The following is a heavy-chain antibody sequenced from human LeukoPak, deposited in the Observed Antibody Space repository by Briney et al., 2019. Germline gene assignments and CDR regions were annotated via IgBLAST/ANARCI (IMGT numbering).Heavy chain of an antibody. CDR1: GYSFTSHY. V-gene: IGHV1-2*02. Sequence: ASVKVSCKASGYSFTSHYMHRVRQAPGQGLEWMGWISLNSGGTNYAQKFQGRVTMTRDTSISTVYTELSRMRSDDTAVYYCAKGGGPYGDYYWYFDLWGRGTLVIVSS. CDR3: AKGGGPYGDYYWYFDL. D-gene: IGHD4-17*01. J-gene: IGHJ2*01. CDR2: ISLNSGGT.